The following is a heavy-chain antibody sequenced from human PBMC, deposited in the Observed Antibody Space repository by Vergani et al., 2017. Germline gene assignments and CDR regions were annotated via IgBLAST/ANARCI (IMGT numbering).Heavy chain of an antibody. CDR3: AKAYHVNEGDGLDV. J-gene: IGHJ6*02. CDR1: GGAFSAYG. CDR2: IIPIFKTP. D-gene: IGHD1-26*01. V-gene: IGHV1-69*13. Sequence: QVHLVQSGAEVKKPGSSVKVSCKTSGGAFSAYGLDWVRQAPGQGLEWMGRIIPIFKTPIYAQKFQGRVTITADESTDTVYMQLSSLISDDTAMYYCAKAYHVNEGDGLDVWVPGTEVIVS.